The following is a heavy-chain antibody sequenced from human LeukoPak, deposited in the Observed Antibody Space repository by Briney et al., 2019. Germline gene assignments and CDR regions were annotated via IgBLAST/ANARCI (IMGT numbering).Heavy chain of an antibody. CDR3: AKDTTGTTFLQDY. J-gene: IGHJ4*02. CDR2: ISYDGNNK. V-gene: IGHV3-30*04. Sequence: GGSLRLSCAASGFTFSSYAMHWVRQAPGKGLEWVTVISYDGNNKYYADSVKGRFTISRDNSKNTLYLQMNSLRAEDTAVYYCAKDTTGTTFLQDYWGQGTLVTVSS. CDR1: GFTFSSYA. D-gene: IGHD1-1*01.